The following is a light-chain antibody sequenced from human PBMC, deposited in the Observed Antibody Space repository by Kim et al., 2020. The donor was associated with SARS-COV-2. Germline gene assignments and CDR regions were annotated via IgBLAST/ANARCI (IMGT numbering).Light chain of an antibody. CDR1: SLRSYY. CDR2: GKN. CDR3: NPRDSGVTLYF. Sequence: SSELTQDPAVSVALGQTVRITCQGDSLRSYYASWYQQKPGQAPVLVIYGKNNRPSGIPDRFSGSSSGNTASLTILGAQPENEADYYCNPRDSGVTLYFFG. V-gene: IGLV3-19*01. J-gene: IGLJ1*01.